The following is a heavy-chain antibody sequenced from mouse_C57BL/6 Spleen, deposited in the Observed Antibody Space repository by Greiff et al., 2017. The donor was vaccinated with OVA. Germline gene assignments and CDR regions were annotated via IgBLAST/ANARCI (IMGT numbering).Heavy chain of an antibody. D-gene: IGHD1-1*01. V-gene: IGHV14-1*01. CDR1: GFNIKDYY. CDR3: TTDYGSSSSWFAY. J-gene: IGHJ3*01. CDR2: IDPEDGDT. Sequence: LEESGAELVRPGASVKLSCTASGFNIKDYYMHWVKQRPEQGLEWIGRIDPEDGDTEYAPKFQGKATMTADTSSNTAYLQLSSLTSEDTAVYYCTTDYGSSSSWFAYWGQGTLVTVSA.